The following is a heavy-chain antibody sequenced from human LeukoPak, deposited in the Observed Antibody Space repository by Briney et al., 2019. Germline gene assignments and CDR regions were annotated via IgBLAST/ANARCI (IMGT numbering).Heavy chain of an antibody. CDR2: ISTSSSYI. CDR1: GFTFNGYS. V-gene: IGHV3-21*01. CDR3: ARNRGDPSYFDY. J-gene: IGHJ4*02. Sequence: GGSLRLSCTASGFTFNGYSMNWVRQAPGKGLEWVSSISTSSSYIYYADSVKGRFTISRNNPKNSLYLQMNSLRAEDTAVYYCARNRGDPSYFDYWGRGTLVTVSS. D-gene: IGHD4-17*01.